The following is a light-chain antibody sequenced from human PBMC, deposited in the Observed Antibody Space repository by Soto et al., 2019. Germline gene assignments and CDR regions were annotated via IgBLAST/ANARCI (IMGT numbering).Light chain of an antibody. J-gene: IGKJ2*01. CDR3: QQLTNFRFT. CDR2: AAS. V-gene: IGKV1-9*01. Sequence: DIQLTQSPSFLSASVGDRVTITCRASPGIRSYLAWYQQKPGKAPNLLIYAASTLQSGVPSRFSGSGSGTEFTLTISSLQPEDFATYYCQQLTNFRFTFGQGTKLDIK. CDR1: PGIRSY.